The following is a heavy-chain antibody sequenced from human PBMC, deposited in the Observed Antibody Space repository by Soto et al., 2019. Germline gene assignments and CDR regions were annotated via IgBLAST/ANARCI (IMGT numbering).Heavy chain of an antibody. D-gene: IGHD3-16*01. CDR1: GGSITSYY. Sequence: PSETLSLTCTVSGGSITSYYWSWIRQPPGKGLEWIGYIYYSGSTNYNPSLKSRVTISVDTSKNQFSLKLSSVTAADTAVYYCARVMIISYYFYGMDVWGQGTTVTVSS. V-gene: IGHV4-59*01. CDR3: ARVMIISYYFYGMDV. CDR2: IYYSGST. J-gene: IGHJ6*02.